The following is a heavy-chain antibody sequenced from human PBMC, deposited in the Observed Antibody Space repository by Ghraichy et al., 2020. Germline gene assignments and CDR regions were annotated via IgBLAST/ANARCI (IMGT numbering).Heavy chain of an antibody. V-gene: IGHV4-34*01. J-gene: IGHJ4*02. CDR2: INHNGNA. Sequence: SETLSLTCGVSGGSFSTYYWSWIRQPPGKGLEWIGEINHNGNANYNPSLKGRVTISEDMSKKQFSLILNSVTAADTALYYCATLERDKDGYKWNDHWGQGTLVTVSS. D-gene: IGHD5-24*01. CDR1: GGSFSTYY. CDR3: ATLERDKDGYKWNDH.